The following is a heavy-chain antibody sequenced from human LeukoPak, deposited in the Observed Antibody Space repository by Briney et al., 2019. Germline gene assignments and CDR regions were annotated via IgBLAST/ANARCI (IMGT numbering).Heavy chain of an antibody. V-gene: IGHV4-30-4*01. CDR1: GGSISSGGYY. J-gene: IGHJ4*02. Sequence: SETLSLTCTVSGGSISSGGYYWSWIRQPPGKGLEWIGYIYYSGSTYYNPSLKSRVTISVDTSKNQFSLKLSSVTTADTAVYYCATPTGGREGFDYWGQGTLVTVSS. CDR2: IYYSGST. CDR3: ATPTGGREGFDY.